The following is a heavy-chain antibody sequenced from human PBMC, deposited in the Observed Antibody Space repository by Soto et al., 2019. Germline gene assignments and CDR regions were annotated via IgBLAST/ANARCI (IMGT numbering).Heavy chain of an antibody. V-gene: IGHV4-61*01. J-gene: IGHJ4*02. CDR3: ARAYGDYVFDY. CDR2: IYYSGST. D-gene: IGHD4-17*01. Sequence: SETLSLTCTVSGASSSSNTYYWSWIRQPPGKGLEWIGYIYYSGSTNYNPSLKSRVTISVDTSKNQFSLKLSSVTAADTAVYYCARAYGDYVFDYWGQGTLVTVSS. CDR1: GASSSSNTYY.